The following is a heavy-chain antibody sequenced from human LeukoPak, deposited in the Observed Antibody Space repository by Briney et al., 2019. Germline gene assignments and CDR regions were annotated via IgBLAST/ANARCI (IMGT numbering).Heavy chain of an antibody. CDR3: ARGYRRPYRTNNWFDP. J-gene: IGHJ5*02. CDR2: ISSSSSTI. D-gene: IGHD1-1*01. CDR1: GFTFSSYS. Sequence: GGSLRLSCAASGFTFSSYSMNWVRQAPGKGLEWVSYISSSSSTIYYADSVKGRFTISRDNAKNSLYLQMNSLRAEDTAVYYCARGYRRPYRTNNWFDPWGQGTLVTVSS. V-gene: IGHV3-48*01.